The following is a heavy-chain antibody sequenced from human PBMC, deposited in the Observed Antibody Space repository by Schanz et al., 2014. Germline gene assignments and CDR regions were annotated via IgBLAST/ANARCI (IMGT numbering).Heavy chain of an antibody. CDR2: ISGGGGSA. CDR1: GFTFNNYD. Sequence: EVQLVESGGGLVQPGGSLRLSCAASGFTFNNYDMNWVRLVPGKGLECVSGISGGGGSAYYADSVKGRFTISRDNSKNTLYLTLSSLRADATAVSYCAKVWGSDYFYPFDYWGQGTLVTVSS. J-gene: IGHJ4*02. V-gene: IGHV3-23*04. CDR3: AKVWGSDYFYPFDY. D-gene: IGHD3-22*01.